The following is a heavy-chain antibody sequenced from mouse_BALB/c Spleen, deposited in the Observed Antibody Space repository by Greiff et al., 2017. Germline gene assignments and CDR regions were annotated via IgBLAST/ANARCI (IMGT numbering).Heavy chain of an antibody. J-gene: IGHJ2*01. Sequence: QVQLKESGAELVRPGTSVKVSCKASGYAFTNYLIEWVKQRPGQGLEWIGVINPGSGGTNYNEKFKGKATLTADKSSSTAYMQLSSLTSDDSAVYFCARGGHYFDYWGQGTTLTVSS. CDR1: GYAFTNYL. CDR2: INPGSGGT. CDR3: ARGGHYFDY. D-gene: IGHD3-3*01. V-gene: IGHV1-54*01.